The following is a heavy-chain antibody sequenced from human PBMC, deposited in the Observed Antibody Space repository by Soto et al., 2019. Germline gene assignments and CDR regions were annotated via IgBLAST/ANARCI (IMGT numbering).Heavy chain of an antibody. CDR1: CASISSYY. V-gene: IGHV4-59*01. Sequence: SETLSLTCTVSCASISSYYWSWIRQPPGKGLEWIGYIYNSGYIYKSTVYNPSFKSRVTISVDTSKNQFSLKLNSVTAADTAVYYCARDLWGYCGTDCYPLDVWGQGTTVTVS. J-gene: IGHJ6*02. CDR2: IYNSGYIYKST. CDR3: ARDLWGYCGTDCYPLDV. D-gene: IGHD2-21*02.